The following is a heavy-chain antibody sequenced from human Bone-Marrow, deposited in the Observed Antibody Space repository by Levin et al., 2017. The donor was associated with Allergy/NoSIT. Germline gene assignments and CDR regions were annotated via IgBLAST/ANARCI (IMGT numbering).Heavy chain of an antibody. D-gene: IGHD4-17*01. CDR3: ARGYDYGDYAEAEDFYYGLDV. J-gene: IGHJ6*02. Sequence: LSLTYVASGFSFCTSWMSWVRQAPGKGLEWVANIKEDGSDKYYVDSVKGRVTVSRDNAKNSLYLQMNSLRAEDTAVYYCARGYDYGDYAEAEDFYYGLDVWGQGTTVTVS. V-gene: IGHV3-7*01. CDR2: IKEDGSDK. CDR1: GFSFCTSW.